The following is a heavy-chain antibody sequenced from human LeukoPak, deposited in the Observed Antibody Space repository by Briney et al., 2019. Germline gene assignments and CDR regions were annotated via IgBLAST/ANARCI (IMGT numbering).Heavy chain of an antibody. CDR2: INHSGST. V-gene: IGHV4-34*01. J-gene: IGHJ4*02. D-gene: IGHD4-11*01. Sequence: PSETLSLTCAVYGGSFSGYYWSWIRQPPGKGLEWIGEINHSGSTNYNPSLKGRVTISVDTSKNQFSLKLSSVTAADTAVYYCARGRAGWTTVTTTPTNWGQGTLVTVSS. CDR3: ARGRAGWTTVTTTPTN. CDR1: GGSFSGYY.